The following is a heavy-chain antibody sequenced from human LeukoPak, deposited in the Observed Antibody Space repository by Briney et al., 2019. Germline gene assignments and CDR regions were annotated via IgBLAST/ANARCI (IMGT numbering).Heavy chain of an antibody. CDR2: IYTSGST. D-gene: IGHD3-10*01. V-gene: IGHV4-4*07. Sequence: SETLSLTCTVSGGSISNYYWSWIRQPAGKGLEWIGRIYTSGSTNYNPSLKSRVTMSVDTSKNQFSLKLSSVTAADTAVYYCARGIGYGSGSYYPDWGQGTLVTVSS. CDR1: GGSISNYY. J-gene: IGHJ4*02. CDR3: ARGIGYGSGSYYPD.